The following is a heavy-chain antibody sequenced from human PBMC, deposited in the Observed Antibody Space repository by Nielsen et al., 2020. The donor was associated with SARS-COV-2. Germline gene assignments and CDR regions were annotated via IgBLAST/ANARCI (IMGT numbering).Heavy chain of an antibody. CDR3: AGVIAMVRGGWFDP. V-gene: IGHV4-34*01. Sequence: SETLSLTCAVYGGSFSGYYWSWIRQPPGKGLEWIGEINHSGSTNYNPSLKSRVTISVDTSKNQFSLKLSSVTAADTAVYYCAGVIAMVRGGWFDPWGQGTLVTVSS. J-gene: IGHJ5*02. CDR2: INHSGST. CDR1: GGSFSGYY. D-gene: IGHD3-10*01.